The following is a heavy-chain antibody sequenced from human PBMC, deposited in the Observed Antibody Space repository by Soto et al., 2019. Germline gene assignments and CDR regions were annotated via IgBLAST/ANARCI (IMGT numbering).Heavy chain of an antibody. Sequence: EALKISCKGSGYTFTNYWIGWVRQMPGKGLEWMGIIYPGDSDTKYNPSFQGQVTISADKSITTTYLRWTSLKASDTAIYYCAASIFYYGMDVWGQGTTVSLL. J-gene: IGHJ6*02. CDR1: GYTFTNYW. CDR2: IYPGDSDT. V-gene: IGHV5-51*01. CDR3: AASIFYYGMDV.